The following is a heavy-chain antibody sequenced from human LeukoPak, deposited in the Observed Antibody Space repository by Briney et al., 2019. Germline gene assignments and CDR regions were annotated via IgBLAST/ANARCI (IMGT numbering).Heavy chain of an antibody. V-gene: IGHV3-21*01. J-gene: IGHJ4*02. D-gene: IGHD2-15*01. Sequence: GGSLRLSCAASGFTFSSYGMHWVRQAPGKGLEWVSSISSSSSYIYYADSVKGRFTISRDNAKNSLYLQMNSLRAEDTAVYYCAREYCSGGSCSGWDYWGQGTLVTVSS. CDR1: GFTFSSYG. CDR2: ISSSSSYI. CDR3: AREYCSGGSCSGWDY.